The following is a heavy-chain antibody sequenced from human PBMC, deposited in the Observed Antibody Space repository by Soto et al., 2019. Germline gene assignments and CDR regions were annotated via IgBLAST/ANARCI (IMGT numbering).Heavy chain of an antibody. V-gene: IGHV3-30-3*01. CDR3: ARDNRRVAFDI. CDR2: ISYDGSNK. J-gene: IGHJ3*02. CDR1: GFTFSSYA. Sequence: QVQLVESGGGVVQPGRSLRLSCAASGFTFSSYAMHWVRQAPGKGLEWVAVISYDGSNKYYADSVKGRFTISRDNSKNTLYLQMNSLRAEDTAVYYCARDNRRVAFDIWGQGTMVTVSS.